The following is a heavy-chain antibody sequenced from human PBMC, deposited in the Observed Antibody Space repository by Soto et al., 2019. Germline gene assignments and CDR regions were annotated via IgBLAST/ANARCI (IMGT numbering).Heavy chain of an antibody. D-gene: IGHD1-20*01. V-gene: IGHV4-4*02. J-gene: IGHJ3*01. CDR2: ISHSGTS. CDR3: ARVVLSITRGAFDA. Sequence: QVQLQESGPGLVKPSGTLSLTSAVSGGSISSSHWWTWVRQSPGKGLEYIGEISHSGTSNSNPSLKSRVTLSVDRSKNHFSLTLTSVTAADTAVYYCARVVLSITRGAFDAWGQGTPVIVSS. CDR1: GGSISSSHW.